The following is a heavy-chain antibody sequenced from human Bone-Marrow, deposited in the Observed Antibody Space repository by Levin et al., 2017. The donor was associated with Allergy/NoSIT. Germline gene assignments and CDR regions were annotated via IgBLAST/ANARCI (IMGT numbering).Heavy chain of an antibody. D-gene: IGHD3-3*01. CDR1: GYNFYTFW. CDR2: IYPSDSDS. CDR3: ARLRPDDYDYWRGYYGTSLFDY. V-gene: IGHV5-51*01. Sequence: KVSCKVSGYNFYTFWIGWVRQKPGKGLEWMGIIYPSDSDSRYNPSFQGHVTFSVDKATSTAYLRWNSLTTSDSAMYFCARLRPDDYDYWRGYYGTSLFDYWGQGTQVTVSS. J-gene: IGHJ4*02.